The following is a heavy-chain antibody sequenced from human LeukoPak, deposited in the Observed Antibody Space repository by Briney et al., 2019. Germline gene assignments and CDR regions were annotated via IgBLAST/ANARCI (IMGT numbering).Heavy chain of an antibody. CDR1: GFTFSSYG. CDR2: ISYDGSNK. V-gene: IGHV3-30*18. CDR3: AKEVVTVAGTAYYYYYGMDV. D-gene: IGHD6-19*01. J-gene: IGHJ6*02. Sequence: GGSLRLSCAASGFTFSSYGMHWVRQAPGKGLEWVAVISYDGSNKYYADSVKGRFTISRDNSKNTLYLQMNSLRAEDTAVYYCAKEVVTVAGTAYYYYYGMDVWGQGTTVTVSS.